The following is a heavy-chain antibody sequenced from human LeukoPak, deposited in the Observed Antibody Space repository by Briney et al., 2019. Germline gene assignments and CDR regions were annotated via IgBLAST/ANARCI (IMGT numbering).Heavy chain of an antibody. CDR2: LDPENGEA. CDR1: GYSLPELS. J-gene: IGHJ4*02. CDR3: SAGGVYYLLDN. D-gene: IGHD2-8*01. V-gene: IGHV1-24*01. Sequence: GASVTVSCPVSGYSLPELSMPWVGPARGKGMDWMGGLDPENGEAVYAQQFQGRVTMTEDTSTDASYMELNSLKSEDTAWYYCSAGGVYYLLDNWGQGTLVTVSS.